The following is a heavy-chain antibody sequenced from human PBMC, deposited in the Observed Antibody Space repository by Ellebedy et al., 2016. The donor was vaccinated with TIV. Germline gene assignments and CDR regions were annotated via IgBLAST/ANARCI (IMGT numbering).Heavy chain of an antibody. Sequence: GESLKISCATSGFVFGTFGMHWVRQAPGKGLEWVALIWYDGGRTYYADSVKGRFTISRDNSKNTLYLQMNSLGTDDTAVYYCAREYQEFYFDSWGQGILVIVSS. J-gene: IGHJ4*02. D-gene: IGHD2-2*01. V-gene: IGHV3-33*01. CDR3: AREYQEFYFDS. CDR2: IWYDGGRT. CDR1: GFVFGTFG.